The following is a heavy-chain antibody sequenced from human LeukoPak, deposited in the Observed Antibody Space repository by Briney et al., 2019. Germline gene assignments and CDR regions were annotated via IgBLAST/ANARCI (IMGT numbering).Heavy chain of an antibody. CDR2: ISGSGGST. J-gene: IGHJ4*02. V-gene: IGHV3-23*01. Sequence: PGGSLSLSFAASGFTFSSYAMSWVRQAPGKGLEWVSAISGSGGSTYYADSVKGRFTISRDNSKNTLYLQMNSLRAEDTAVYYCAKLQLWSPDYWGQGTLVTVSS. CDR3: AKLQLWSPDY. CDR1: GFTFSSYA. D-gene: IGHD5-18*01.